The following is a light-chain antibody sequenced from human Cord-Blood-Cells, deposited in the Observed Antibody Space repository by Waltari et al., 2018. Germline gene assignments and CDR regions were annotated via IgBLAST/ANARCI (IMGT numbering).Light chain of an antibody. CDR2: DVS. V-gene: IGLV2-8*01. CDR3: SSYAGSNNVV. CDR1: SSDVGGYNY. J-gene: IGLJ2*01. Sequence: QSALTQPPSASGSPGQSVTISCTGTSSDVGGYNYVSWYQQHPGKAPKLMINDVSKRPSGVPARFSGSTSCKTASLIVSGLQAEDEADDYCSSYAGSNNVVFGGGTKLTVL.